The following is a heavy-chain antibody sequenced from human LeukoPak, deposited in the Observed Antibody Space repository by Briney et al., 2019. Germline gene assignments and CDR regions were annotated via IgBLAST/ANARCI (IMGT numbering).Heavy chain of an antibody. CDR3: SRAYSTGWLGINDY. Sequence: PGRSLRLSCTASGFSFSDYAMTWVRQAPGKGLEWVGFIRNKANGRTADYAASVKGRFTISRDDSKTIAYLQMNSLKTEDTAVYCCSRAYSTGWLGINDYWGQGALVTVSS. CDR2: IRNKANGRTA. CDR1: GFSFSDYA. D-gene: IGHD6-19*01. V-gene: IGHV3-49*04. J-gene: IGHJ4*02.